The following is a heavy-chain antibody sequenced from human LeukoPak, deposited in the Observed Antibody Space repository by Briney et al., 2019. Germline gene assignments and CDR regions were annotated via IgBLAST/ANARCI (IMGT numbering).Heavy chain of an antibody. CDR2: INHSGST. CDR3: ARGYSNIVVVPAAHFDY. CDR1: GGSFSGYY. J-gene: IGHJ4*02. Sequence: SETLSLXCAVYGGSFSGYYWSWSRQPPGKGLEWIGEINHSGSTNYNPSLKSRVTISVDTSKNQFSLKLSSVTAADTAVYYCARGYSNIVVVPAAHFDYWGQGTLVTVSS. D-gene: IGHD2-2*01. V-gene: IGHV4-34*01.